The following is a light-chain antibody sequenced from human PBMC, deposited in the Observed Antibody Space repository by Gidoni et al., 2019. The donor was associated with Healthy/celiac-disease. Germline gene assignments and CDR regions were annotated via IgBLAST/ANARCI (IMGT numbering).Light chain of an antibody. CDR3: QQRSNWPTPLT. V-gene: IGKV3-11*01. CDR2: DAS. CDR1: QSVSSY. Sequence: DIVLSHSPATLSLSPGASATLPSRASQSVSSYLDGYQQKPGQAPRLLIYDASNRATGIPARFSGSGSGTDFTLTISSLEPEDFAVYYCQQRSNWPTPLTFXGXTKVEIK. J-gene: IGKJ4*01.